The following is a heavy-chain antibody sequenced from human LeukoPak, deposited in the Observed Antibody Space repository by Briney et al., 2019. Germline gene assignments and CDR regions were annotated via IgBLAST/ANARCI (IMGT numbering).Heavy chain of an antibody. Sequence: GGSLRLSCTASGFTLSSYAMSWVRQAPGEGLEWVSTISGSADNTNYAEAVKGRFTISRDNSKNTLYLQINSLRAEDTAVYYCAKREYSYALDYWGQGTRVTVSS. CDR3: AKREYSYALDY. CDR1: GFTLSSYA. D-gene: IGHD5-18*01. CDR2: ISGSADNT. J-gene: IGHJ4*02. V-gene: IGHV3-23*01.